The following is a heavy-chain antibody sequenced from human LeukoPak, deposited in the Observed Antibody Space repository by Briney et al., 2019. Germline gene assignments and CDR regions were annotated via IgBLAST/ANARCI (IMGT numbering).Heavy chain of an antibody. J-gene: IGHJ4*02. CDR1: GGSISSYY. CDR3: ARGYYDFWSGYLYYFVY. CDR2: IYYSGST. D-gene: IGHD3-3*01. V-gene: IGHV4-59*01. Sequence: PSETLSLTCTVSGGSISSYYWSWIRQPPGKGLEWIGYIYYSGSTNYNPSLKNRVTISVDTSKSQFSLKLSSVTAADTAVYYCARGYYDFWSGYLYYFVYWGQGTLVTVSS.